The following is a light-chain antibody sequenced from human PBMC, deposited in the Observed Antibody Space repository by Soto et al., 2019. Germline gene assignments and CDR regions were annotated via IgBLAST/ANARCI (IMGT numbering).Light chain of an antibody. Sequence: QSVLTQPASVSGSPGQSITISCTGTSSDVGAYKYVSWYQQHPGKAPKLMIYDVSSRPSGVSNRFSGSKSGNTAPLIISGLQAEDEADYYCISYTSSDTYVFGTGTKVTVL. J-gene: IGLJ1*01. CDR2: DVS. V-gene: IGLV2-14*01. CDR1: SSDVGAYKY. CDR3: ISYTSSDTYV.